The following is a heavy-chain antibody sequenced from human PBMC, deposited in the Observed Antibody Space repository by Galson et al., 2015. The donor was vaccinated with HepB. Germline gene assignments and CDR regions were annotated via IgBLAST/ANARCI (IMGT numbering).Heavy chain of an antibody. Sequence: SLRLSCAVSGLNLKNYGMHWVRQAPGKGLEWVAVISYDGNNKYYADSVRGRFTISRDDSKNTLYLQMNSLRIEDTAVFYCAKEMYTYDSGYYFDSWGQGTLVTVSS. CDR1: GLNLKNYG. V-gene: IGHV3-30*18. D-gene: IGHD3-16*01. CDR3: AKEMYTYDSGYYFDS. CDR2: ISYDGNNK. J-gene: IGHJ4*02.